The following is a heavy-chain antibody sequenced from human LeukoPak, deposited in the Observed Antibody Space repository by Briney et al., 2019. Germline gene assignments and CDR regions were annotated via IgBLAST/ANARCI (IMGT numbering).Heavy chain of an antibody. D-gene: IGHD3-22*01. CDR2: IRYDGSNK. CDR1: GFTFSNYG. J-gene: IGHJ4*02. V-gene: IGHV3-30*02. Sequence: PGGSLRPSCAASGFTFSNYGIPSGRQAPGKGLGSGAFIRYDGSNKYYADSVKGRFTISRDNSKNTLYLQKNSLRAEDTAVYYCARDGYYDSSGYYYVSSYWGQGSLVTVSS. CDR3: ARDGYYDSSGYYYVSSY.